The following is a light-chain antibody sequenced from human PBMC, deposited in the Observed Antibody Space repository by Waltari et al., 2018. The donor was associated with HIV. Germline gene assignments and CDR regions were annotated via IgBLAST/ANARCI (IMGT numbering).Light chain of an antibody. CDR3: QSADTGGTRV. J-gene: IGLJ1*01. V-gene: IGLV3-25*03. CDR1: ALAKQY. Sequence: SFELTQPPSVSVSPGQTARITCSGDALAKQYTYWYQQKPGQAPVVVIYQDTERPAGLPERFSGSSSGTTVTLTISGVQSEDEADYDCQSADTGGTRVFGPGTKVTVL. CDR2: QDT.